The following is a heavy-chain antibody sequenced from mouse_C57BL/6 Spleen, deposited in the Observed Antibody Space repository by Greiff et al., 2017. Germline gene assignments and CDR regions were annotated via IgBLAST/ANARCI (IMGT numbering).Heavy chain of an antibody. CDR2: IDPSDSYT. CDR1: GYTFTSYW. Sequence: QVQLQQPGAELVKPGASVKLSCKASGYTFTSYWMQWVKQRPGQGLEWIGEIDPSDSYTNYNQKFKGKATLTVATASSTAYMQLSSLTSEDSAVYYCERGENFDYWGKGTTLTVSS. CDR3: ERGENFDY. J-gene: IGHJ2*01. V-gene: IGHV1-50*01.